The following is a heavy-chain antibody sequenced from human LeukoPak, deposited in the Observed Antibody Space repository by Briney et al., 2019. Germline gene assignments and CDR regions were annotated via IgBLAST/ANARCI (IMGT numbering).Heavy chain of an antibody. Sequence: SETLSLTCTVSGGSISSGSYYWSWIRQPAGKGLEWIGRIYTSGSTNYNPSLKSRVTISVDTSKNQFSLKLSSVTAADTAVYYCARAPRGMYAILQAFDIWGQGTMVTVSS. CDR3: ARAPRGMYAILQAFDI. CDR1: GGSISSGSYY. CDR2: IYTSGST. V-gene: IGHV4-61*02. J-gene: IGHJ3*02. D-gene: IGHD2-8*01.